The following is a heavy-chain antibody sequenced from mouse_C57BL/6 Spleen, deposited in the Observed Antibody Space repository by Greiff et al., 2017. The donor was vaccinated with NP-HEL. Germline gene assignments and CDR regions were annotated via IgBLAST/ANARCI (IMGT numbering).Heavy chain of an antibody. Sequence: EVQGVESGGGLVQPGGSLSLSCAASGFTFTDYYMSWVRQPPGKALEWLGFIRNKANGYTTEYSASVKGRFTISRDNSQSILYLQMNALRAEDSATYYCARSYYSNWGYFDVWGTGTTVTVSS. D-gene: IGHD2-5*01. CDR2: IRNKANGYTT. J-gene: IGHJ1*03. CDR1: GFTFTDYY. V-gene: IGHV7-3*01. CDR3: ARSYYSNWGYFDV.